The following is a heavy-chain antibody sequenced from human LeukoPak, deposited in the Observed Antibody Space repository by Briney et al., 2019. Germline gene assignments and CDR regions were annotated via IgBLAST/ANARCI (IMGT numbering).Heavy chain of an antibody. Sequence: GGSLRLSCAASGFTFASYAMHWVRQAPGKGLEYVSLIYGDGGTTHYADSVKGRFSVSRDNSKNSLYLQMNSLRTEDTAFYYCAQDWWGSYLSWGRGTLVTVCS. J-gene: IGHJ4*02. D-gene: IGHD1-26*01. CDR2: IYGDGGTT. CDR3: AQDWWGSYLS. CDR1: GFTFASYA. V-gene: IGHV3-43*02.